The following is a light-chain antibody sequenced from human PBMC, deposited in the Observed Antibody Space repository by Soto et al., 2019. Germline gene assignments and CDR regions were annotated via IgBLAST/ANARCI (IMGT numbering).Light chain of an antibody. J-gene: IGKJ1*01. CDR1: QSISTW. Sequence: DIQMTQSPSTLSASVGDRVTITCRASQSISTWLAWYQQKPGKAPNLLIYKAPSLESGVPSRFSGSGSGTEFTLTISSLQPDDFATYYCQQYNSYSSGTFGQGTKVEIK. CDR3: QQYNSYSSGT. V-gene: IGKV1-5*03. CDR2: KAP.